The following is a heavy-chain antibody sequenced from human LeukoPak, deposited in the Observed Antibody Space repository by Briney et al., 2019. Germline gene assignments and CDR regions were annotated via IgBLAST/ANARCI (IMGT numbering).Heavy chain of an antibody. CDR1: AGSISSYY. V-gene: IGHV4-59*08. J-gene: IGHJ4*02. Sequence: SENLSLTCTVSAGSISSYYWSWLRQPPGKGLEWIGYIYYSGSTNYNPSLKSRVTISVDTSKNQFSLKLSSVTAADTAVYYCARQSEMATTYWGQGTLVTVSS. D-gene: IGHD5-24*01. CDR3: ARQSEMATTY. CDR2: IYYSGST.